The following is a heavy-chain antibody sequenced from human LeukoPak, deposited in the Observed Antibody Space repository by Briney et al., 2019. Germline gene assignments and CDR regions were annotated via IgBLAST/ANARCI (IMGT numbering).Heavy chain of an antibody. CDR3: ARGTTAGYSSSWYSWFDP. Sequence: SETLSLTCAVYGGSFSGYYWSWIRQPPGKGLEWIGEINHSGSTNYKPSLKSRVTISVDTSKNQFSLKLSSVTAADTAVYYCARGTTAGYSSSWYSWFDPWGQGTLVTVAS. J-gene: IGHJ5*02. D-gene: IGHD6-13*01. V-gene: IGHV4-34*01. CDR1: GGSFSGYY. CDR2: INHSGST.